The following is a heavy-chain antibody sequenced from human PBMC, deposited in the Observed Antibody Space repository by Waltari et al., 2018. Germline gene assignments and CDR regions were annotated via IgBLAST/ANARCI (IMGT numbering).Heavy chain of an antibody. V-gene: IGHV3-33*01. Sequence: QEKLVESGGGVVQSGRSLNLSCEASGFSFTNYGMHWVRQAPGKGLEWVAIIWYDGSKKYYADSVKGRFDISRDNSRNTLYLQMDSLRAEDTAVYFCARDQYGESFYYAMNVWGQGTAVTVSS. J-gene: IGHJ6*02. CDR1: GFSFTNYG. D-gene: IGHD1-26*01. CDR2: IWYDGSKK. CDR3: ARDQYGESFYYAMNV.